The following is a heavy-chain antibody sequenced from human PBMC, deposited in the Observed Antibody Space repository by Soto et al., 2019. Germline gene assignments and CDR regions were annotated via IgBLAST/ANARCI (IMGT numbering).Heavy chain of an antibody. V-gene: IGHV1-3*01. CDR1: GYTFTSYA. CDR2: INAGNGNT. CDR3: ARGLNGYLHYFDY. D-gene: IGHD5-18*01. J-gene: IGHJ4*02. Sequence: GASVKVSCKASGYTFTSYAMHWVRQAPGQRLEWMGWINAGNGNTKYSQKFQGRITITRDTSASTAYMELSSLSFEDTAVYYCARGLNGYLHYFDYWGQGTPVTVSS.